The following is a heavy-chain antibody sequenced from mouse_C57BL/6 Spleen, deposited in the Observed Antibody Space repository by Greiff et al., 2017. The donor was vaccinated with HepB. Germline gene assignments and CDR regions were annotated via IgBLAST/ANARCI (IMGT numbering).Heavy chain of an antibody. CDR3: ARWSIRSPYYFDY. Sequence: QVQLQQPGTELVKPGASVKLSCKASGYTFTSYWMHWVKQRPGQGLEWIGNINPSNGGTNYNAKFKSKATLTVDKSSSTAYMQLSSLTSEDSAVYYCARWSIRSPYYFDYWGQGTTLTVSS. D-gene: IGHD2-10*02. J-gene: IGHJ2*01. CDR1: GYTFTSYW. V-gene: IGHV1-53*01. CDR2: INPSNGGT.